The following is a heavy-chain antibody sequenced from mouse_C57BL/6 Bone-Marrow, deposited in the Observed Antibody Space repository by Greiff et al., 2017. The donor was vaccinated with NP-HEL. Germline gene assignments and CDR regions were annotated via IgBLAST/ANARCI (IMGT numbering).Heavy chain of an antibody. CDR3: ASSYAMDY. CDR1: GYSFTGYY. J-gene: IGHJ4*01. V-gene: IGHV1-42*01. Sequence: EVQLQQSGPELVKPGASVKISCKASGYSFTGYYMNWVKQSPEKSLEWIGEINPSTGGTTYNQKFKAKATLTVDKSSSTAYMQLKSHTSKDSAVYYCASSYAMDYWGQGTSVTVSS. CDR2: INPSTGGT.